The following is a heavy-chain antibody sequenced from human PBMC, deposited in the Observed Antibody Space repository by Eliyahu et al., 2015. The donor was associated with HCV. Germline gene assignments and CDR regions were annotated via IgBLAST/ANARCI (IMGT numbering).Heavy chain of an antibody. CDR3: AREGGDYCSGGNCFLLY. CDR2: ITPMFGTA. D-gene: IGHD2-15*01. Sequence: QVQLVQSGAEVKKPGSSVRVSCKASGGTFSRYTISWVRRAPGQGLEWMGGITPMFGTANYAQKFQGRVTITADESTSTAYMELSSLKSEDTAVYYCAREGGDYCSGGNCFLLYWGQGTLVTVSS. J-gene: IGHJ4*02. CDR1: GGTFSRYT. V-gene: IGHV1-69*01.